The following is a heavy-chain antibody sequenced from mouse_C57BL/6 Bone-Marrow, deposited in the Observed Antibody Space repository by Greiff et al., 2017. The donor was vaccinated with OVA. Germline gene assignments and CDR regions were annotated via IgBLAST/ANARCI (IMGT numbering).Heavy chain of an antibody. CDR3: TSENDCYCVAWFAY. J-gene: IGHJ3*01. V-gene: IGHV1-69*01. D-gene: IGHD2-3*01. CDR1: GYTFTSYS. Sequence: VQLQQSGAELVMPGASVKLSCKASGYTFTSYSMHWVKQRPGQGLEWIGEIDPSDSYTNYNQKFKGKSTLTVDKSSSTAYMQLSSLTSEYSAVYYFTSENDCYCVAWFAYWCQGTLVTVSA. CDR2: IDPSDSYT.